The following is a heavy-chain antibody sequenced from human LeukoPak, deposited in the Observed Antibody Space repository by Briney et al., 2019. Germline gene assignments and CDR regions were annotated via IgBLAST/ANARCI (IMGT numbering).Heavy chain of an antibody. CDR1: GFTFSSYA. D-gene: IGHD6-13*01. CDR3: ARDSGYYYIDY. CDR2: IRNKVSSYTT. J-gene: IGHJ4*02. Sequence: GGSLRLSCAASGFTFSSYAMSWVRQAPGKGLEWVGRIRNKVSSYTTEYAASVKGRFTISRDDSKNSLYLQMNSLKTEDTAVYYCARDSGYYYIDYWGQGTLVTVSS. V-gene: IGHV3-72*01.